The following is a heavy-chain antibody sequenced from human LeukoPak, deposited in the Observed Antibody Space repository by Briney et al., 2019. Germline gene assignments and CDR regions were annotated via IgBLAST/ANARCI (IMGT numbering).Heavy chain of an antibody. Sequence: ASVKVSCKISGYTFTGYYIHWVRQAPGQGLEWMGWINPNSGGTNYPQNFQGRVTMTRDTSISTAYMELSSLTSDDTAVYYCARDLTSGSPLWGQGTLVTVFS. CDR1: GYTFTGYY. J-gene: IGHJ4*02. D-gene: IGHD3-10*01. CDR2: INPNSGGT. CDR3: ARDLTSGSPL. V-gene: IGHV1-2*02.